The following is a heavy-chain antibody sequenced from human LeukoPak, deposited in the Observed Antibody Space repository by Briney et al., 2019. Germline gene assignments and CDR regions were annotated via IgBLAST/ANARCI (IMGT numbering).Heavy chain of an antibody. J-gene: IGHJ4*02. CDR3: ARSLFGVVSSYFDY. CDR1: GFTVSSNY. CDR2: IYSGGST. V-gene: IGHV3-53*01. D-gene: IGHD3-3*01. Sequence: GGSLRLSCAASGFTVSSNYMSWVRQAPGKGLEWVSVIYSGGSTYYADSVKGRFTISRDNSKNTLYLQRNSLRAEDTAVYYCARSLFGVVSSYFDYWGQGTLVTVSS.